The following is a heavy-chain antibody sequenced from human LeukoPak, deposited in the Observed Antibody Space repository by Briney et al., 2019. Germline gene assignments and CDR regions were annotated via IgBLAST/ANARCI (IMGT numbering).Heavy chain of an antibody. CDR3: ARGVYDSSGYSDDY. Sequence: PSETLSLTCTVSGGSIKSNDYYWGWVRQPPGKGLEWIGTIYYSGNTYYNPSLKSRVTISVDTSKNQFSLKLSSVTAADTAVYYCARGVYDSSGYSDDYWGQGTLVTVSS. J-gene: IGHJ4*02. CDR1: GGSIKSNDYY. CDR2: IYYSGNT. D-gene: IGHD3-22*01. V-gene: IGHV4-39*07.